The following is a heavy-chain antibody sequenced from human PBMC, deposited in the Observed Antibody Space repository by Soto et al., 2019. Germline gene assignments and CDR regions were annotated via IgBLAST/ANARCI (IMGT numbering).Heavy chain of an antibody. D-gene: IGHD3-9*01. CDR1: GGSISSYY. CDR3: ARDGPNQYYDILTGYYYYYYGMDV. J-gene: IGHJ6*02. CDR2: IYYSGST. V-gene: IGHV4-59*01. Sequence: ASETLSLTCTVSGGSISSYYWSWIRQPPGKGLEWIGYIYYSGSTNYNPSLKSRVTISVDTSKNQFSLKLSSVTAADTAVYYCARDGPNQYYDILTGYYYYYYGMDVWGQGTTVTVSS.